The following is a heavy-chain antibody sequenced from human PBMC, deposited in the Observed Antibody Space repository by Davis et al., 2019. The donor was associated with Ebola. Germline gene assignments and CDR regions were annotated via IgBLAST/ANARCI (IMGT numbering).Heavy chain of an antibody. D-gene: IGHD3-9*01. CDR1: GYIFTTYA. V-gene: IGHV1-3*01. CDR2: INAGNGDT. CDR3: AREGDYDILTGYSFDY. Sequence: ASVKVSCKASGYIFTTYAIHWVRQAPGQRLEWMGWINAGNGDTKSSQKFQGRVTMTRDTSTSTVYMELSSLRSEDTAVYYCAREGDYDILTGYSFDYWGQGTLVTVSS. J-gene: IGHJ4*02.